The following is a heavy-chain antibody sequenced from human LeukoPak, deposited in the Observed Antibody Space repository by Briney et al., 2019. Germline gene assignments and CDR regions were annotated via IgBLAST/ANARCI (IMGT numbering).Heavy chain of an antibody. J-gene: IGHJ6*03. D-gene: IGHD6-6*01. CDR3: ARQGSSHYYFHTYMDV. V-gene: IGHV3-30*01. Sequence: GGSLRLSFEASEFTFSTYAMHWVRQAPGKGLEWVAVISSDGSDKYYADSVTGRFAISRDIPKNTLYLRMNSLKVEDTAVYFCARQGSSHYYFHTYMDVRGKGTTVTVFS. CDR1: EFTFSTYA. CDR2: ISSDGSDK.